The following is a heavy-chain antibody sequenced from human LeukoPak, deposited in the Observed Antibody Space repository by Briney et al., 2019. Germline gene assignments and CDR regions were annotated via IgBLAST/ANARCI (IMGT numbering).Heavy chain of an antibody. Sequence: GGSLRLSCAASGFAFSSYSMNWVRQAPGKGLEWVSSISSSSSYIYYADSVKGRFTISRDNAKNSLYLQMNSLRAEDTALYYCAKETREYYYYYMDVWGKGTTVTVSS. J-gene: IGHJ6*03. CDR3: AKETREYYYYYMDV. D-gene: IGHD1-26*01. CDR1: GFAFSSYS. CDR2: ISSSSSYI. V-gene: IGHV3-21*04.